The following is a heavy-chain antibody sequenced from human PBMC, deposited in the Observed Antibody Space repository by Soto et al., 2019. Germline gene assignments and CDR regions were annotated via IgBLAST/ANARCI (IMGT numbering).Heavy chain of an antibody. V-gene: IGHV3-30*18. D-gene: IGHD2-21*02. Sequence: QVQLVESGGGVVQPGRSLRLSCAASGFTFSSYGMHWVRQAPGKGLEWVAVISYDGSNKYYADSVKGRFTISRDNSKNTLYLQMNSLRADDTAVYYCANTHDGDCYSCYYYGMDVWGQGTTVTVSS. CDR1: GFTFSSYG. J-gene: IGHJ6*02. CDR3: ANTHDGDCYSCYYYGMDV. CDR2: ISYDGSNK.